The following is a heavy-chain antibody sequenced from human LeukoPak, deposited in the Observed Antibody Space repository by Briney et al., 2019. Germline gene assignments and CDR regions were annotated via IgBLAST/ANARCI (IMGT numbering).Heavy chain of an antibody. CDR1: DFTFSDAW. J-gene: IGHJ4*02. V-gene: IGHV3-15*07. D-gene: IGHD2-2*02. CDR2: IKSKSDGGTT. Sequence: PGGSLRLSCAASDFTFSDAWMNWVRQAPGKGLEWVGRIKSKSDGGTTDYAAPVKGRFTISRDGSKDTLYLQMNSLRAEDTALYFCAKDYCSSTSCYTDYWGQGTLVTVSS. CDR3: AKDYCSSTSCYTDY.